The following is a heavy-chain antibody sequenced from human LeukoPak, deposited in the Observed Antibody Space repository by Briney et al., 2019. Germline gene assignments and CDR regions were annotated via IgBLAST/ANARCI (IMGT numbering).Heavy chain of an antibody. CDR3: ARYYLGGVCYYFQH. Sequence: SETLSLTCTVSGGSISSYYWSWIRQPPGKGLEWIGYVYYSGSTNYNPSLKSRVTISVDTSKNQFSLKLSSVTAADTAVHYCARYYLGGVCYYFQHWGQGTLVTVSS. CDR2: VYYSGST. D-gene: IGHD2-21*02. J-gene: IGHJ1*01. CDR1: GGSISSYY. V-gene: IGHV4-59*01.